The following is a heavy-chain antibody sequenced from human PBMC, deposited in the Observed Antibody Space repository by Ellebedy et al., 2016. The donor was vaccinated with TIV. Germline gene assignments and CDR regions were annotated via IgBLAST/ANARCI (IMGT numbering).Heavy chain of an antibody. J-gene: IGHJ3*01. V-gene: IGHV1-69*13. D-gene: IGHD6-19*01. CDR2: IIAIFRTT. CDR3: ARHSTSGWYWSGFDV. CDR1: GATFSAYG. Sequence: ASVKVSCKASGATFSAYGISWVRQAPGQGLEWMGGIIAIFRTTNYAQNFQGRVTITADVFAKTAYMELSSLRPEDTAVYYCARHSTSGWYWSGFDVWGQGTMVTVSS.